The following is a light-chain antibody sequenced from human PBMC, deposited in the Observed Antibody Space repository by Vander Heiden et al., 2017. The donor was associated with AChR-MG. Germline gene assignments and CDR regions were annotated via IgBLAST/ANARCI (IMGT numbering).Light chain of an antibody. CDR2: GNS. CDR1: RCKIGAGYD. J-gene: IGLJ2*01. CDR3: ESDDSSRSGPVV. Sequence: QSVLTQPPSVSWAPGQRVTISSAGSRCKIGAGYDVHWYQQLPGTAPNHLIYGNSNRPSGVTDRISGSKSGTAASLAISGRQAEEEADYYCESDDSSRSGPVVFGGGTKLTVL. V-gene: IGLV1-40*01.